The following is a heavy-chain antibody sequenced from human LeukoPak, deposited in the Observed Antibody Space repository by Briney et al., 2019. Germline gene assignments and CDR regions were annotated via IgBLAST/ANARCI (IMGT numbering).Heavy chain of an antibody. CDR2: ISTSSSTI. J-gene: IGHJ3*02. CDR1: GFTFSTFG. CDR3: ARELTIFGVVINPQYDAFDI. V-gene: IGHV3-48*01. D-gene: IGHD3-3*01. Sequence: GGSLRLSCAASGFTFSTFGMNWVRQAPGKGLEWVSHISTSSSTIYYADSVKGRFTISRDNAKNSLYLQMNSLRAEDTAVYYCARELTIFGVVINPQYDAFDIWGQGTMVTVSS.